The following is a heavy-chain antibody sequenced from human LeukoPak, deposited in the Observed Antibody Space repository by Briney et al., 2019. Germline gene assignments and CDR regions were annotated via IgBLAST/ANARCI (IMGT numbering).Heavy chain of an antibody. V-gene: IGHV1-2*06. J-gene: IGHJ4*02. CDR2: INPNSGGT. CDR3: ARDKGYCSGGSCYVLDY. Sequence: ASVKVSCKASGYTFTGYYMHWVRQAPGQGLGWMGRINPNSGGTNYAQKFQGRVTMTRDTSISTAYMELSRLRSDDTAVYYCARDKGYCSGGSCYVLDYWGQGTLVTVSS. CDR1: GYTFTGYY. D-gene: IGHD2-15*01.